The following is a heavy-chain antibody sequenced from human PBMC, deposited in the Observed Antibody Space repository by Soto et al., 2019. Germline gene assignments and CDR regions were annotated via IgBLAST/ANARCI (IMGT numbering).Heavy chain of an antibody. CDR3: ARDLPHYDSSGYYCCYFDY. V-gene: IGHV1-18*01. D-gene: IGHD3-22*01. J-gene: IGHJ4*02. Sequence: QVQLVQSGAEVKKPGASVKVSCKASGSTFTSYGISWVRQAPGQGLEWMGWISAYNGNTNYAQKLQGRVTMTTDTSTSTAYMELRSLRSDDTAVYYCARDLPHYDSSGYYCCYFDYWGQGTLVTVSS. CDR2: ISAYNGNT. CDR1: GSTFTSYG.